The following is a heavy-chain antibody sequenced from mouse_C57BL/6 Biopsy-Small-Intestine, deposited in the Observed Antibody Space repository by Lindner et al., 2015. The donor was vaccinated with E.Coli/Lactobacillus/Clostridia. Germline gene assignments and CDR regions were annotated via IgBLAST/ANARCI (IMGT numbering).Heavy chain of an antibody. CDR2: IYPGDGDT. CDR1: GYAFNGSW. CDR3: ARGTRLDY. J-gene: IGHJ2*01. V-gene: IGHV1-82*01. D-gene: IGHD2-14*01. Sequence: VQLQESGPELVKPGASVKISCKASGYAFNGSWMNWVKQRPGKGLEWIGRIYPGDGDTNYNGKFKGKATLTADKSSSTAYMQLSSLTFEDSAVYFCARGTRLDYWGQGTTLTVSS.